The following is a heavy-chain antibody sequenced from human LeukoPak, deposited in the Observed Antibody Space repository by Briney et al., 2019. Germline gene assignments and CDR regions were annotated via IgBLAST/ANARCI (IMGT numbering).Heavy chain of an antibody. Sequence: GRSLRLSCAASGFTFSSYAMHWVRQAPGKGLEGGAVISYDGSNKYYADSVKGRFTISRDNSKNTLYLQMNSLRAEDTAVYYCARIKSGSYYGGLDYWGQGTLVTVSS. CDR1: GFTFSSYA. J-gene: IGHJ4*02. V-gene: IGHV3-30-3*01. D-gene: IGHD1-26*01. CDR3: ARIKSGSYYGGLDY. CDR2: ISYDGSNK.